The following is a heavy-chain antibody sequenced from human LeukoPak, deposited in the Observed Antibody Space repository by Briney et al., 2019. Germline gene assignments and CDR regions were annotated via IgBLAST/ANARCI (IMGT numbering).Heavy chain of an antibody. CDR3: ARDRSSSSPYYYYMDV. J-gene: IGHJ6*03. V-gene: IGHV1-18*01. CDR2: ISAYNGNT. CDR1: GYTFTSYG. D-gene: IGHD6-6*01. Sequence: GASVKVSCKSSGYTFTSYGISWVRQAPGQGLEWMGWISAYNGNTNYALKLQGRVTMTTDTSTSTAYMELRSLRSDDTAVYYCARDRSSSSPYYYYMDVWGKGTTVTVSS.